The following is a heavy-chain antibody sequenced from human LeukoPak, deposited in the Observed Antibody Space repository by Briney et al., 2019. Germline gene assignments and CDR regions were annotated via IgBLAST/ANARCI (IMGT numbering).Heavy chain of an antibody. CDR2: IVVGSGNT. Sequence: SVKVSCKASGFTFTSSVVQWVRQARGQRLEWIGWIVVGSGNTNYAQKFQERVTITRDMSTSTAYMELSSLRFEDTAVYYCAADRAGSYLRFVYRGQGTPVTVSS. V-gene: IGHV1-58*01. CDR3: AADRAGSYLRFVY. J-gene: IGHJ4*02. CDR1: GFTFTSSV. D-gene: IGHD3-10*01.